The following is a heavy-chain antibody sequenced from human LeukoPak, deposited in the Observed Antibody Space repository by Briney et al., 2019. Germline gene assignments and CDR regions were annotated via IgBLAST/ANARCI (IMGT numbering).Heavy chain of an antibody. Sequence: PSETLSLTCAVSGGSITTYYWAWIRQPPGKGLEWIGYFDYDGNTNYNPSLKGRVTISVDTSKTQLSLKLASVTAEDTAVYYCARDSGATPNQINWFDPWAREPWSPSPQ. CDR1: GGSITTYY. D-gene: IGHD1-26*01. CDR3: ARDSGATPNQINWFDP. V-gene: IGHV4-59*01. J-gene: IGHJ5*02. CDR2: FDYDGNT.